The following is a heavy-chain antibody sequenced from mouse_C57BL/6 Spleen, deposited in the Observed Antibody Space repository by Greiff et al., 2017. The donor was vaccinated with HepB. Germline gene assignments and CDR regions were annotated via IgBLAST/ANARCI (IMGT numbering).Heavy chain of an antibody. CDR3: ARRVSSGYAMDY. V-gene: IGHV1-69*01. CDR2: IDPSDSYT. D-gene: IGHD3-2*02. J-gene: IGHJ4*01. CDR1: GYTFTSYW. Sequence: QVQLQQSGAELVMPGASVKLSCKASGYTFTSYWMHWVKQRPGQGLEWIGEIDPSDSYTNYNQKFKGKSTLTVDKSSSTAYMQLSSLTSEDSAVYYCARRVSSGYAMDYWGQGTSVTVSS.